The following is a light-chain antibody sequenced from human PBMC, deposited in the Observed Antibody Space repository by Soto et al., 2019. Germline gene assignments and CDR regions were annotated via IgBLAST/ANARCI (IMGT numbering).Light chain of an antibody. CDR2: GIS. Sequence: EIVLTQSPGTLYLSPGERATLSCRASHTISSSYLAWYQQKPGQAPRLLMYGISRRATGIPDRFSGSGSGTDFTITITRLEPEEFAVYYCQQYVTSSPRTFGQGTKVEIK. CDR3: QQYVTSSPRT. V-gene: IGKV3-20*01. CDR1: HTISSSY. J-gene: IGKJ1*01.